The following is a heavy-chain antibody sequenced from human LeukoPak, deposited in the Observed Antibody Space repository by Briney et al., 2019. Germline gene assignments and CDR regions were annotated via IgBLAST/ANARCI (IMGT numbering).Heavy chain of an antibody. D-gene: IGHD5-18*01. CDR2: ISSSSSYI. J-gene: IGHJ6*03. CDR3: ARDGRGYSYGRRNYYYYMDV. CDR1: GFTFSSYS. V-gene: IGHV3-21*01. Sequence: PGGSLRLSCAASGFTFSSYSMNWVRQAPGKGLEWVSSISSSSSYIYYADSVKGRFTISRDNAKNSLYLQMNSLRAEDTAVYYCARDGRGYSYGRRNYYYYMDVWGKGTTVTVSS.